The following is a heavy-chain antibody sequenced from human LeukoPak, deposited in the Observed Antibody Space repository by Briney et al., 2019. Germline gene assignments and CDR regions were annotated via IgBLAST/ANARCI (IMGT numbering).Heavy chain of an antibody. V-gene: IGHV3-33*01. CDR1: GFTFSSYG. J-gene: IGHJ4*02. Sequence: PGGSLRLSCAASGFTFSSYGMHWVRQAPGKGLEWVAVIWYDGSNKYYADSVKGRFTISRDNSKNTLYLQMNSLRAEDTAVHYCARGRQELPDFDYWGQGTLVTVSS. CDR3: ARGRQELPDFDY. CDR2: IWYDGSNK. D-gene: IGHD1-26*01.